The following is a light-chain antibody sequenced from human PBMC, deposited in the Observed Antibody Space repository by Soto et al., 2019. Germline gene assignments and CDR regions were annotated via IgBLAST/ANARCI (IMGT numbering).Light chain of an antibody. Sequence: EIVLTQSPATLSSFPVDRVTLSCRASQYINTRLAWYQHRPGQAPRLLIYQTSIRAAGIPARFSASGSGTGFTLTISSLQSEDFAVYYCLQYHFWPWTFGQGTKVDIK. V-gene: IGKV3D-15*01. CDR1: QYINTR. CDR3: LQYHFWPWT. CDR2: QTS. J-gene: IGKJ1*01.